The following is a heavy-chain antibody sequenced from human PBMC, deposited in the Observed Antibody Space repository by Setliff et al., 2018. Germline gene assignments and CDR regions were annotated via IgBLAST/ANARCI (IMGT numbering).Heavy chain of an antibody. D-gene: IGHD2-21*02. CDR3: ARDRAIVVVTATGTLNY. V-gene: IGHV1-46*01. CDR1: GYTFTSYY. Sequence: VASVKVSCKASGYTFTSYYMHWVRQAPGQGLEWMGIINPSGGSTSYAQKFQGRVTMTRDTSTSTVYMELSSLRSEDTAVYYCARDRAIVVVTATGTLNYWGQGTLVTVSS. J-gene: IGHJ4*02. CDR2: INPSGGST.